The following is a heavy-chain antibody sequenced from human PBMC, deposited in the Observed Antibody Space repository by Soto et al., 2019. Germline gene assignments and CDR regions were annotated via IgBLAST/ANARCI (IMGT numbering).Heavy chain of an antibody. CDR2: ISGSGGST. D-gene: IGHD2-15*01. CDR1: GFTFSSYA. CDR3: AKGGDIVVVVAVYDY. Sequence: EVQLLESGGGLVQPGGSLRLSCAASGFTFSSYAMSWVRQAPGKGLEWVSAISGSGGSTYYADSVKGRFNISRDNSKNTLYLQMNSLRAEDTAVYYCAKGGDIVVVVAVYDYWGHGALVTVSS. J-gene: IGHJ4*01. V-gene: IGHV3-23*01.